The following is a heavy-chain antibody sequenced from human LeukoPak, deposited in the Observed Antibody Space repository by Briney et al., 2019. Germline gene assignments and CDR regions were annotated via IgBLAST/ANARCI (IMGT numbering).Heavy chain of an antibody. CDR1: GFTFSSYA. CDR2: ISGSGGST. V-gene: IGHV3-23*01. D-gene: IGHD5-18*01. CDR3: AKGGSYGLYYYMDV. Sequence: GGSLRLSCAASGFTFSSYAMSWVRQVPGKGLEWVSAISGSGGSTYYADSVKGRFTISRDNSKNTLYLQMNSLRAEDTAVYYCAKGGSYGLYYYMDVWGKGTTVTVSS. J-gene: IGHJ6*03.